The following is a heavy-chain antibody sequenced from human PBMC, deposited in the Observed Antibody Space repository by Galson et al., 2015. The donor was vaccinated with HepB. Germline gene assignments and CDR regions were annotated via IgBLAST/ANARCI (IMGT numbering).Heavy chain of an antibody. J-gene: IGHJ6*02. CDR3: ARDKSAYYYYYGMDV. CDR1: GFTFSSYP. CDR2: ISFDGSNK. Sequence: SLRLSCAASGFTFSSYPMHWVRQAPGKGLEWVAVISFDGSNKYYADSVKGRFTISRDNPKNTLYLQMNSLRGEDTAVYYCARDKSAYYYYYGMDVWGQGTTVTVSS. V-gene: IGHV3-30*04.